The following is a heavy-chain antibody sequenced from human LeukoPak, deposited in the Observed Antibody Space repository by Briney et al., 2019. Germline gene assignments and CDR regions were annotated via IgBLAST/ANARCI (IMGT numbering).Heavy chain of an antibody. J-gene: IGHJ6*03. CDR2: IGGSDGRT. CDR3: AKDSSSYDWGYMDV. CDR1: GFTFSTYA. V-gene: IGHV3-23*01. D-gene: IGHD3-22*01. Sequence: GGSLRLSCAASGFTFSTYAMSWVRQAPGKGLEWVSLIGGSDGRTRYADYVKGRFTISRDNSKNTLYLEMNSLRAEDTAVYYCAKDSSSYDWGYMDVWGKGTTVTISS.